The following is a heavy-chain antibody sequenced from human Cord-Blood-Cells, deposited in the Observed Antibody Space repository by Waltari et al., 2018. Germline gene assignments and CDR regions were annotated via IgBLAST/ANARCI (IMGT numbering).Heavy chain of an antibody. J-gene: IGHJ3*02. V-gene: IGHV4-34*01. CDR3: ARRRVGATRGAFDI. D-gene: IGHD1-26*01. CDR2: INHSGST. CDR1: GGSFSGYY. Sequence: QVQLQQWGAGLLKPSETLSLTCAVYGGSFSGYYWSWIRQPPGKGLEWIEEINHSGSTNYNPSLKSRVTISVDTSKNQFSLKLSSVTAADTAVYYCARRRVGATRGAFDIWGQGTMVTVSS.